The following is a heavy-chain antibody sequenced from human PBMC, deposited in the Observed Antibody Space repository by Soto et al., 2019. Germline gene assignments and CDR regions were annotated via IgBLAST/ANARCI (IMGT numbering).Heavy chain of an antibody. Sequence: QVQLVESGGGVVQPGRSLRLSCAASGFTFSSYAMHWVRQAPGKGLEWVAVISYDGSNKYYADSVKGRFTISRDNSKNTLSLQMNSLRAEDTAVYYCARDWNYYGSWSYSDYYYYGMDVWGQGTTVTVSS. CDR3: ARDWNYYGSWSYSDYYYYGMDV. D-gene: IGHD3-10*01. CDR2: ISYDGSNK. CDR1: GFTFSSYA. J-gene: IGHJ6*02. V-gene: IGHV3-30-3*01.